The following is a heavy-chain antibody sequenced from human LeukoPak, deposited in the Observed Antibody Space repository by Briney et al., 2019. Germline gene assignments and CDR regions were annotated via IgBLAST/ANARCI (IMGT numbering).Heavy chain of an antibody. J-gene: IGHJ4*02. CDR2: MSGSGGST. V-gene: IGHV3-23*01. D-gene: IGHD3-10*01. Sequence: GGSLRLSCAASGFTFSSYAMSWVRQAPGKGLEWVSAMSGSGGSTYYADSVKGRFTISRDNSKNTLYLQMNSLRAEDTAVYYCAKGQDLLWFREPIYYFDYWGQGTLVTVSS. CDR1: GFTFSSYA. CDR3: AKGQDLLWFREPIYYFDY.